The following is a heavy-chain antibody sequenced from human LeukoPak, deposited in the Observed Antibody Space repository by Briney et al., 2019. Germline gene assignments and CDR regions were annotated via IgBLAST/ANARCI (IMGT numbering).Heavy chain of an antibody. CDR1: GFTFSGSA. Sequence: PGGSLRLSCAASGFTFSGSAMHGVRQASGKGLEWVGCIRSKANSYATAYAASVKGRFTISRDDSKNTAYLQMNSLKTEDTAVYYCTTARGYCSSTSCYEDAFDIWGQGTMVTVSS. V-gene: IGHV3-73*01. D-gene: IGHD2-2*01. CDR2: IRSKANSYAT. J-gene: IGHJ3*02. CDR3: TTARGYCSSTSCYEDAFDI.